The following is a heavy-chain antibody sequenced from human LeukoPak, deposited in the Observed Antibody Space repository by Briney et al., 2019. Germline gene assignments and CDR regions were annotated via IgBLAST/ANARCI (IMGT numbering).Heavy chain of an antibody. V-gene: IGHV4-30-2*01. CDR2: IYHSGST. CDR3: ARDGSSVGAFDI. CDR1: GGSISSGGYY. D-gene: IGHD2-2*03. Sequence: SETLSLTCTVSGGSISSGGYYWSWIRQPPGKGLEWIGYIYHSGSTYYNPSLKSRVTISVDRSKNQFSLKLSSVTAADTAVHYCARDGSSVGAFDIWGQGTMVTVSS. J-gene: IGHJ3*02.